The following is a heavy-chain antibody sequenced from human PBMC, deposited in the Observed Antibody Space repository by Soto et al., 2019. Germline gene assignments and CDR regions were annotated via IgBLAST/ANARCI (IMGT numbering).Heavy chain of an antibody. CDR3: TTGLLVVELLLYNAFDV. CDR2: IKSKTDGGTT. V-gene: IGHV3-15*01. CDR1: GFTFINAW. Sequence: EVQLVESGGGLVKPGGSLRLSCAASGFTFINAWMSWVRQAPGKGLEWVGRIKSKTDGGTTDYAAPVTGRFTISRDDSKNTLYLEMNSLKTEDTAVYYCTTGLLVVELLLYNAFDVWGQGTMVTVSS. D-gene: IGHD3-3*01. J-gene: IGHJ3*01.